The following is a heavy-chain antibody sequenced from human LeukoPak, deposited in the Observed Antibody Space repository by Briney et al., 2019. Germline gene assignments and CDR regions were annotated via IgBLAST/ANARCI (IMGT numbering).Heavy chain of an antibody. CDR2: IYPGDSDT. CDR3: ARVKYYYDGSGYYPFDY. J-gene: IGHJ4*02. CDR1: GSIFTSYW. D-gene: IGHD3-22*01. Sequence: GASLQISCKGSGSIFTSYWIGWVRQLPGKGLEWMGIIYPGDSDTRYSPSFQGQVTISADKSISTAYLQWSSLKASDTAMYYCARVKYYYDGSGYYPFDYWGQGTLVTVSS. V-gene: IGHV5-51*01.